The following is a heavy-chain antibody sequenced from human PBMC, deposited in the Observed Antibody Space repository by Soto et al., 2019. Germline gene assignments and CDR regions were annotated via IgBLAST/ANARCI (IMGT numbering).Heavy chain of an antibody. J-gene: IGHJ5*02. D-gene: IGHD2-21*01. CDR2: ISYDGSNK. CDR1: GFTFSIYA. V-gene: IGHV3-30-3*01. Sequence: QVQLVESGGGVVQPGRSLRLSCAASGFTFSIYAMHWVRQAPGKGLEWVAVISYDGSNKYYADSVKGRFTISRDNSKNTVDLQINSLRAEDSAVYYCAREYSDGWFDPWGQGTLVTVSS. CDR3: AREYSDGWFDP.